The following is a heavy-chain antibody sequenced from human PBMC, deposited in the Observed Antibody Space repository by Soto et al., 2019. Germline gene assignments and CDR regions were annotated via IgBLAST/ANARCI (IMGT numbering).Heavy chain of an antibody. CDR3: AKDREYGGSSWYYFDF. J-gene: IGHJ4*01. Sequence: EVQLLESGGGLVQPGGSLRLSCAASGFTFSSYAMTWVRQAPGSGLDWVSGISSSGGTTYYADSVKGRFIISRDNSKNTLYLQMNSLRAEDTAIYSCAKDREYGGSSWYYFDFWGHGTLVTVSS. D-gene: IGHD6-13*01. V-gene: IGHV3-23*01. CDR1: GFTFSSYA. CDR2: ISSSGGTT.